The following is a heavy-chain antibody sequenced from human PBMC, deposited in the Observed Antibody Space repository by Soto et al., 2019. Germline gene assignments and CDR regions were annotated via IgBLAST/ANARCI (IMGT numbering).Heavy chain of an antibody. D-gene: IGHD2-2*01. CDR3: TTMGDCSGTSCYSVLDS. J-gene: IGHJ4*02. V-gene: IGHV3-15*01. CDR1: GFTFTNAW. Sequence: EVQLVESVGGLVKPGGSLSLSCAASGFTFTNAWMTWVRQAPGKGREWVGRIRSKTDGGTADFAAPVKGRFTISRQDSKNKLYLEMSSVNTEDTAVYHCTTMGDCSGTSCYSVLDSWGQGTLVPVSS. CDR2: IRSKTDGGTA.